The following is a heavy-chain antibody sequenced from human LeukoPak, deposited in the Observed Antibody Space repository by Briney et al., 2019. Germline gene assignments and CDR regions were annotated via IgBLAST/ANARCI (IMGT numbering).Heavy chain of an antibody. CDR3: ARQGGDSSGYWDFDP. Sequence: PSETLSLTCTVSGGSISSYYWSWIRQPPGKGLEWIGYIYTSGSTNYNPSLKSRVTISVDTSKNQISLKLSSVTAADTAVYYCARQGGDSSGYWDFDPWGQGTLVTVSS. J-gene: IGHJ5*02. V-gene: IGHV4-4*09. D-gene: IGHD3-22*01. CDR2: IYTSGST. CDR1: GGSISSYY.